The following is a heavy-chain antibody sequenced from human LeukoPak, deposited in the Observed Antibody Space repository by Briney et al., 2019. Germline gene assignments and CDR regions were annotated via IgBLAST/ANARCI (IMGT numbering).Heavy chain of an antibody. J-gene: IGHJ4*02. CDR1: GFTFSSYA. Sequence: GGSLRLSCAASGFTFSSYAMSWVRQAPGKGLEWVSAISGSGGSTYYADSVKGRFTISRDNSKNTLYLQMNSLRAEDTAVYYCAKGPGDNGYSWGIDYWGQGTLVTVSS. D-gene: IGHD5-12*01. CDR3: AKGPGDNGYSWGIDY. CDR2: ISGSGGST. V-gene: IGHV3-23*01.